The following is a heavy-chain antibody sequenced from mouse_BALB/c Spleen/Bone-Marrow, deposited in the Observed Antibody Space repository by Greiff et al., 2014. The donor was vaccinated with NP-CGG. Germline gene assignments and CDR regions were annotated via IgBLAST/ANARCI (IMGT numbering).Heavy chain of an antibody. V-gene: IGHV1S22*01. D-gene: IGHD2-1*01. CDR2: IYPGSGST. J-gene: IGHJ1*01. CDR1: GYTFTSYW. CDR3: TRGDGNYWYFDV. Sequence: LQQPGSELVRPGASVKLSCKASGYTFTSYWMHWVKQRHGQGLEWIGNIYPGSGSTNYDEKFKSEGTLTVDTSTSTAYMHLSSLTSEDSAVYYCTRGDGNYWYFDVWGAGTTVTVSS.